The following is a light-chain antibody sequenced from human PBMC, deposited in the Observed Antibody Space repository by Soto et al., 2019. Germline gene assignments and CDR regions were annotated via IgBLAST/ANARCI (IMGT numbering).Light chain of an antibody. CDR3: SSFTSNITYV. CDR2: DVT. CDR1: SSDVGGYNS. J-gene: IGLJ1*01. V-gene: IGLV2-14*01. Sequence: QSALTQPASVSGSPGQSITISCTGTSSDVGGYNSVSWYRQDPGKAPKLMIYDVTNRPSGVSNRFSGSKSGNTASLTISGLQPEDEADYYCSSFTSNITYVFGTGTKLTVL.